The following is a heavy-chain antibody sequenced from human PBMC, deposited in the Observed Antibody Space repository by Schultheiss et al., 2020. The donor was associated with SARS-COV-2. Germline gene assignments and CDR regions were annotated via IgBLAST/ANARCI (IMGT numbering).Heavy chain of an antibody. Sequence: SETLSLTCAVYGGSFSGYYWSWIRQPPGKGLEWIGYIYYSGSSNYIPNYFPSLKSRVTISVDTSKNQFSLNLSSVTAADTAVYYCARLSIQLFFDYWGQGTLVTVSS. V-gene: IGHV4-59*08. D-gene: IGHD5-18*01. J-gene: IGHJ4*02. CDR1: GGSFSGYY. CDR2: IYYSGSS. CDR3: ARLSIQLFFDY.